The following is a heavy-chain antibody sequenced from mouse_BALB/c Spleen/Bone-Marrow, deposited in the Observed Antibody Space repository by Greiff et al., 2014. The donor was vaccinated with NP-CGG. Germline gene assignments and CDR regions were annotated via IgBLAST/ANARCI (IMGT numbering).Heavy chain of an antibody. D-gene: IGHD1-1*01. J-gene: IGHJ4*01. V-gene: IGHV5-6-3*01. Sequence: EVQLQQSGGGLVQPGGSLELSCAASGFTFSSYGMSWVRQTPDKRLELVATINSNGGSTYYPDSVKGRFTISRDNAKNNLYLQMSSLKSEDTAMYYCARDYYSSSYAMDYWRQATSATVPS. CDR1: GFTFSSYG. CDR3: ARDYYSSSYAMDY. CDR2: INSNGGST.